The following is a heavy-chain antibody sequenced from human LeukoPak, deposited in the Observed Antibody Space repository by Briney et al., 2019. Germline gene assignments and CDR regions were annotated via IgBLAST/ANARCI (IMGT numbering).Heavy chain of an antibody. CDR1: GYTFTGYY. CDR3: AREDLGSSSMDV. CDR2: INPNSGGT. V-gene: IGHV1-2*02. Sequence: GASVKVSCKASGYTFTGYYMHWVRQAPGQGLEWMGWINPNSGGTNYAQKFQGRVTMTRDTSISTAYMELSRLRSDGTAVYYCAREDLGSSSMDVWGKGTTVTVSS. J-gene: IGHJ6*03. D-gene: IGHD6-13*01.